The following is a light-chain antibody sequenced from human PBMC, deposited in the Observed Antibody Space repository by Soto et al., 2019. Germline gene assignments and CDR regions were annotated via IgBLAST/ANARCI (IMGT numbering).Light chain of an antibody. CDR3: QPYNSWPT. CDR2: GAS. J-gene: IGKJ4*01. Sequence: EIIMTQSPATLSVSPGEGATLSCRTSHSISTNLAWYQHKRGQSPRLLVYGASTRATGVPARFSGSGSGAEFTLSISSLQSEDFAVYYCQPYNSWPTFGGGTKVEIK. CDR1: HSISTN. V-gene: IGKV3-15*01.